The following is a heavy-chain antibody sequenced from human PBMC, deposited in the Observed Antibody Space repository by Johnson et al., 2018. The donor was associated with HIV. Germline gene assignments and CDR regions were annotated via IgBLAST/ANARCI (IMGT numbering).Heavy chain of an antibody. CDR3: ARAPGYSRAFDI. CDR2: IYSGGDT. CDR1: GFTVSSNY. V-gene: IGHV3-53*01. Sequence: EKLVESGGGLIQPGGSLRLSCAASGFTVSSNYMSWVRQAPGKGPEWVAVIYSGGDTYYADSVKGRFTISRDDSKNTLYLQMNSLRVEDTAVYFCARAPGYSRAFDIWGQGTMVTVSS. D-gene: IGHD5-18*01. J-gene: IGHJ3*02.